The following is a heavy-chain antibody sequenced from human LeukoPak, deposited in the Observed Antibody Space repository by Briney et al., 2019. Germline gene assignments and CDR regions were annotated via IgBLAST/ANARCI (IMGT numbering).Heavy chain of an antibody. CDR2: IYYSGST. V-gene: IGHV4-30-4*08. D-gene: IGHD3-16*01. Sequence: SQTLSLTCTVSGGSISSGDYYWSWIRQPPGKGLEWIGYIYYSGSTYYNPSLKSRVTISVDTSKNQFSLKLSSVTAADTAVYYCARHDAGSEGYSDYWGQGTLVTVSS. J-gene: IGHJ4*02. CDR3: ARHDAGSEGYSDY. CDR1: GGSISSGDYY.